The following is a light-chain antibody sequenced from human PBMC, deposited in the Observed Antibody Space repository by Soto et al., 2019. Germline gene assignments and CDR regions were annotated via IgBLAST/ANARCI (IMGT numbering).Light chain of an antibody. V-gene: IGKV3-11*01. CDR1: QSVSGY. Sequence: EIVLTQSPATLSLSPGERATLSCRASQSVSGYLAWYQQKPGQAPRLLMYDASNRATGSPARFSGSGSGTDFTLTISSLEPEDCAVYYCQQRSNWPSTFGGGTKVEIK. CDR2: DAS. J-gene: IGKJ4*01. CDR3: QQRSNWPST.